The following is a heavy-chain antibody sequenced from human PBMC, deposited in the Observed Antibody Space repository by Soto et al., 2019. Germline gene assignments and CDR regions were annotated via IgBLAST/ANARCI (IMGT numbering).Heavy chain of an antibody. D-gene: IGHD3-22*01. V-gene: IGHV4-34*01. CDR3: ARVRHYYYDSSGFFQH. CDR1: GGSFSGYY. J-gene: IGHJ1*01. CDR2: INHSGST. Sequence: SETLSLTCAVYGGSFSGYYWSWIRQPPGKGLEWIGEINHSGSTNYNPSLKSRVTISVDTSKNQFSLKLSSVTAADTAVYYCARVRHYYYDSSGFFQHWGKGTLVTVSS.